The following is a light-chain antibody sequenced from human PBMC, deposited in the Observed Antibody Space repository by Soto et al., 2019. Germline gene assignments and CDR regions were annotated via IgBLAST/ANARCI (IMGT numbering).Light chain of an antibody. Sequence: EIVLTQSPGTLSFSTGERATLSCRPSQSVSSSYLAWYQQKPGQAPRLLIYGASSRATGIPDRFSGSGSGTDFTLTISRLEPEDFAVYYCQQYGSSPTWTFGQGTKVDIK. CDR2: GAS. CDR1: QSVSSSY. V-gene: IGKV3-20*01. CDR3: QQYGSSPTWT. J-gene: IGKJ1*01.